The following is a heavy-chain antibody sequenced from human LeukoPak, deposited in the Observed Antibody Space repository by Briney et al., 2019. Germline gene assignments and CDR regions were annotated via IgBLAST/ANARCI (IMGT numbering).Heavy chain of an antibody. Sequence: SVKVSCKASGGTFSSYAISWVRQAPGQGLEWMGGTIPIFGTANYAQKFQGRVTITADESTSTAYMELSSLRSEDTAVYYCATNKPQGVVVPAAIYYYYYGMDVWGKGTTVTVSS. CDR3: ATNKPQGVVVPAAIYYYYYGMDV. V-gene: IGHV1-69*01. J-gene: IGHJ6*04. D-gene: IGHD2-2*01. CDR1: GGTFSSYA. CDR2: TIPIFGTA.